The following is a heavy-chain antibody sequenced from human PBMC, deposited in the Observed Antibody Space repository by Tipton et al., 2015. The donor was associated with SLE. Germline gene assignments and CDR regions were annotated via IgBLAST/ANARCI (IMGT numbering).Heavy chain of an antibody. CDR1: GGSIRSNY. Sequence: TLSLTCTVSGGSIRSNYWIWIRQTPGKGLEWIGYISYGGGTNYNPSLKSRVTISVDTAKNQFSLRLSSVTAADTAVYYCARQRSPREYSFGSLDFWGQGTLVTVSS. CDR2: ISYGGGT. D-gene: IGHD2/OR15-2a*01. J-gene: IGHJ4*02. V-gene: IGHV4-59*08. CDR3: ARQRSPREYSFGSLDF.